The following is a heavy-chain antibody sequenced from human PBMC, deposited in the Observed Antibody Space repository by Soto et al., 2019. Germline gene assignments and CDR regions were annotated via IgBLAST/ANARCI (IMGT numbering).Heavy chain of an antibody. CDR3: AKDRGLDEDYYDGMDV. D-gene: IGHD3-10*01. CDR1: GFTFSSYG. CDR2: ISYDGSNK. Sequence: VGSLRLSCAASGFTFSSYGMHWVRQAPGKGLEWVAVISYDGSNKYYADSVKGRFTISRDNSKNTLYLQMNSLRAEDTAVYYCAKDRGLDEDYYDGMDVWGQGATVTV. V-gene: IGHV3-30*18. J-gene: IGHJ6*02.